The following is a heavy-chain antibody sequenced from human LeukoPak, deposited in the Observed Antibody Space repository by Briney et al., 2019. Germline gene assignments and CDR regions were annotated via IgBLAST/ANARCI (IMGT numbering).Heavy chain of an antibody. V-gene: IGHV3-7*05. CDR2: IKQDGSEK. Sequence: PGGSLRLSCAASGFTFSNYWMSWVRQAPGKGLEWVGNIKQDGSEKYYEDSVKGRFTISRDNAKNSPSLQMNSLRAEDTAVYYCVTTTGYATTWFGYWGQGTLVTVSS. D-gene: IGHD1-14*01. CDR1: GFTFSNYW. J-gene: IGHJ5*01. CDR3: VTTTGYATTWFGY.